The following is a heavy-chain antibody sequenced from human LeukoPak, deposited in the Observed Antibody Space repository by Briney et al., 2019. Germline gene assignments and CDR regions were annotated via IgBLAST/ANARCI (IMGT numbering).Heavy chain of an antibody. Sequence: SETLSLTCTVSGGSIRDFYWSWIRQSPQRGLEFIGYIQNSGSTEYNPSLKSRVTISVDTSKNQFSLKLKPVTAADTAVYYCASLAVPFGWYGGSYYWYMDVWGQGTTVTVSS. J-gene: IGHJ6*03. V-gene: IGHV4-59*01. CDR1: GGSIRDFY. D-gene: IGHD6-19*01. CDR2: IQNSGST. CDR3: ASLAVPFGWYGGSYYWYMDV.